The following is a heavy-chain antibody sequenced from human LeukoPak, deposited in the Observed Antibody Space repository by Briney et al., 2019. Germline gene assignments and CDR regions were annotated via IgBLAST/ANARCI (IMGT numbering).Heavy chain of an antibody. CDR1: GFTFNNYL. Sequence: GGSLRLSCAASGFTFNNYLMSWVRQAPGKGLEWVSVLFTGGGRTLYADSVKSRFTISGDTSRTTLYLQMNGLRAEDTAVYYCAKECDYSPGHKFDLWGQGTLVTVSS. V-gene: IGHV3-23*01. D-gene: IGHD3-10*01. CDR2: LFTGGGRT. J-gene: IGHJ4*02. CDR3: AKECDYSPGHKFDL.